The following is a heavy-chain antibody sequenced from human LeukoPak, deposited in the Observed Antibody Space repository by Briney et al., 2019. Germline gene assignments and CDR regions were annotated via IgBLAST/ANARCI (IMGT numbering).Heavy chain of an antibody. V-gene: IGHV1-18*01. CDR2: VSAYNGKT. CDR3: ARVDLAWHDSGGYYRNWFDP. Sequence: ASVKVSCKASGYTFTSYGISWVRQAPGQGLEWMGRVSAYNGKTNYAQKLQGRVTMTTDTSTSTAYMELRSLRSDDTAVYYCARVDLAWHDSGGYYRNWFDPWGQGTLVTVSS. D-gene: IGHD3-22*01. J-gene: IGHJ5*02. CDR1: GYTFTSYG.